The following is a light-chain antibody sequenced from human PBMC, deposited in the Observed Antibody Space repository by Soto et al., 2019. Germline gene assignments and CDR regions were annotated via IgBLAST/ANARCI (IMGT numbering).Light chain of an antibody. CDR1: SSNIGSKT. J-gene: IGLJ1*01. Sequence: QSVLTQPPSASGTPGQRVTISCSGSSSNIGSKTVNWYQQLPGTAPKLLIYSNYQRPSGVPDRFSGSKSGTSASPAIRGLQSEDEADYYCSAWDASLNGYVFGTGTKVTVL. CDR2: SNY. V-gene: IGLV1-44*01. CDR3: SAWDASLNGYV.